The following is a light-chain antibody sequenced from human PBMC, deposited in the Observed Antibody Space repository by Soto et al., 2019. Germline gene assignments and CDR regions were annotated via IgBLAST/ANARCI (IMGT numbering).Light chain of an antibody. CDR2: GSF. J-gene: IGKJ2*01. V-gene: IGKV3-20*01. Sequence: EVVLTQSPGTLSLSPGERATLSCRASQSVSNNYLAWYQQKPGQAPRLLIYGSFSRTTGTPDRFSGSGSGTDFTLIISRLEPEDLAVYYCQQYGGSPLYTFGQGTKLQIK. CDR3: QQYGGSPLYT. CDR1: QSVSNNY.